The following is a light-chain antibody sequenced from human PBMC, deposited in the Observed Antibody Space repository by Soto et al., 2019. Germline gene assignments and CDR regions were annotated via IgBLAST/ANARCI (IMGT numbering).Light chain of an antibody. J-gene: IGLJ1*01. CDR3: ATWDDRLRAYV. CDR1: SSDVGGYKY. Sequence: QSALTQPASVSGSPGQSITISCTGTSSDVGGYKYVSWYQQHPDKAPKLIIFEVSNRPSGISSRFSGSKSGNTASLAISGLRSEDEADYYCATWDDRLRAYVIGAGTKLTVL. CDR2: EVS. V-gene: IGLV2-14*01.